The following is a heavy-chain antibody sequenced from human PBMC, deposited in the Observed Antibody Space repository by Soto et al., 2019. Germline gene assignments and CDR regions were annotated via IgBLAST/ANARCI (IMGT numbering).Heavy chain of an antibody. CDR3: ARVFGQQLVGNYYYYGMDV. J-gene: IGHJ6*02. V-gene: IGHV3-30-3*01. CDR1: GFTFSSYA. CDR2: ISYDGSNK. Sequence: GGSLRLSCAASGFTFSSYAMHWVRQAPGKGLEWVAVISYDGSNKYYADSVKGRFTISRDNSKNTLYLQMNSLRAEDTAVCYCARVFGQQLVGNYYYYGMDVWGQGTTVTVSS. D-gene: IGHD6-13*01.